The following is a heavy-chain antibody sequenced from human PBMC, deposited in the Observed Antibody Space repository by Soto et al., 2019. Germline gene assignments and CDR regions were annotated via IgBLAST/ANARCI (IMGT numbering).Heavy chain of an antibody. CDR3: ARGGRRSPVMDV. V-gene: IGHV4-31*03. CDR2: IYYSGST. Sequence: QVQLQESGSGLVKPSQTLSLTCTVSGGSISSGGYYWSWIRQHPGKGLEWIGYIYYSGSTYYNPSLKGRVTISVDPSKNQFSLKLSSVTAADTAVYYCARGGRRSPVMDVWGQGTTVTVSS. CDR1: GGSISSGGYY. J-gene: IGHJ6*02.